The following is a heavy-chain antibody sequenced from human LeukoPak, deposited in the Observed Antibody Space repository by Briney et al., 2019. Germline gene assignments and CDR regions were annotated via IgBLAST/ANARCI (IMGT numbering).Heavy chain of an antibody. CDR2: INQDGREQ. V-gene: IGHV3-7*04. CDR3: TGGALDY. J-gene: IGHJ4*02. CDR1: VVTFSVYW. Sequence: GGSLRLSCAPSVVTFSVYWMSWVRQAPGQGLEWVAKINQDGREQHFVDSVKGRFTISRDNAQNSLFLQMDGLRAEDTAVYYCTGGALDYWGQGALVSVSS.